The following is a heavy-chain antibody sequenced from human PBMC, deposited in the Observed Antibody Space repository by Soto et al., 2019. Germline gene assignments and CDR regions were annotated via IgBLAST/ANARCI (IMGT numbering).Heavy chain of an antibody. CDR2: IHPGDSDT. J-gene: IGHJ6*02. D-gene: IGHD2-15*01. Sequence: PGESLKISCEASGYSFTGYWIGWVRQMPGKGLEWMGIIHPGDSDTKYSPSFQGQVTISVDKSITTAYLQWSSLKASDTAMYYRARTPGPEVAASLEYYYFSGMDVWGQGTTVTVSS. CDR3: ARTPGPEVAASLEYYYFSGMDV. CDR1: GYSFTGYW. V-gene: IGHV5-51*01.